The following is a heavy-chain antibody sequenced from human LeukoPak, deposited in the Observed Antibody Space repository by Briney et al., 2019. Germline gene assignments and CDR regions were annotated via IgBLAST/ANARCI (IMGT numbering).Heavy chain of an antibody. V-gene: IGHV3-7*04. Sequence: GGSLRLSCTGSGFTFSSHWMSWVRQAPGRGLEWVANIKQDGSEKYYVDSVKGRFTISRDNAKNSLYLQMNSLRAEDTAVYYCARGLRFPFDYWGQGTLVTVSS. CDR1: GFTFSSHW. CDR2: IKQDGSEK. D-gene: IGHD3-3*01. CDR3: ARGLRFPFDY. J-gene: IGHJ4*02.